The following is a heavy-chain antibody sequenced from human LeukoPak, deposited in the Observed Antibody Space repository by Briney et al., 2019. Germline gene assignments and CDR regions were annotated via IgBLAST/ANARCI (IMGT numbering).Heavy chain of an antibody. J-gene: IGHJ4*02. D-gene: IGHD1-1*01. CDR3: ARSSGIGTTDY. CDR2: INYDGGQT. V-gene: IGHV3-7*03. Sequence: QPGGSLRLSCAASEFTFNTYWMSWVRQAPGKGLEWVANINYDGGQTYYVDSVRGRFTISRDNAKNSLYLRMNSLRVEDTAVYYCARSSGIGTTDYWGQGTLVIVSS. CDR1: EFTFNTYW.